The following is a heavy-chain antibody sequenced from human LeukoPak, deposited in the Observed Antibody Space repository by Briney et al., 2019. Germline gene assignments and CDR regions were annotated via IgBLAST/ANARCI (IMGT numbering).Heavy chain of an antibody. CDR2: INHSGST. CDR1: GGSFSGYY. Sequence: SETLSLTCAVYGGSFSGYYWSWIRQPPGKGLEWIGGINHSGSTNYNPSLKSRVTISVDTSKNQFSLKLSSVTAADTAVYYCARVPFVVVPAATHYYYYYGMDVWGQGTTVTVSS. CDR3: ARVPFVVVPAATHYYYYYGMDV. D-gene: IGHD2-2*01. V-gene: IGHV4-34*01. J-gene: IGHJ6*02.